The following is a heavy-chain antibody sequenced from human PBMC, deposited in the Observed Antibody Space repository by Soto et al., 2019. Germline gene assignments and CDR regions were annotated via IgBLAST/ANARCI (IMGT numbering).Heavy chain of an antibody. V-gene: IGHV1-2*02. D-gene: IGHD3-3*01. J-gene: IGHJ4*02. CDR1: GCTFSDYY. Sequence: ASVKVSCKASGCTFSDYYMHWIRQAPGQGPEWMGWIHAKSGTTNYAQNFQGRVTLTRDTSISTAYMQLSRLTSDDTAVYFCARGGVTVFGVVDYWGQGTQVTVSS. CDR2: IHAKSGTT. CDR3: ARGGVTVFGVVDY.